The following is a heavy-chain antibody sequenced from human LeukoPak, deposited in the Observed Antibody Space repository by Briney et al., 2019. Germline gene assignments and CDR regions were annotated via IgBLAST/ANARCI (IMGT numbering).Heavy chain of an antibody. J-gene: IGHJ4*02. D-gene: IGHD6-19*01. CDR1: GFTVSSNY. CDR2: ISGSGGST. Sequence: PGGSLRLSCAASGFTVSSNYMSWVRQAPGKGLEWVSVISGSGGSTYYADSVKGRFTISRDNSKNTLYLQMNSLRAEDTAVYYCAKDLSPEWEASSGWIYWGQGTLVTVSS. V-gene: IGHV3-23*01. CDR3: AKDLSPEWEASSGWIY.